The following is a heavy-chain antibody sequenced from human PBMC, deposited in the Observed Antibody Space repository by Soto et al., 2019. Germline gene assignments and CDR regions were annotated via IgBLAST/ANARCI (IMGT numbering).Heavy chain of an antibody. CDR2: IKSKTDGGTT. V-gene: IGHV3-15*01. Sequence: GGSLRLSCAASGFTFSNAWMSWVRQAPGKGLEWVGRIKSKTDGGTTDYAAPVKGRFTISRDDSKNTRYLQMNSLKTEDTAVYYCTTDHHYCSGGSCYSFDYWGQGTLVTVSS. D-gene: IGHD2-15*01. CDR3: TTDHHYCSGGSCYSFDY. J-gene: IGHJ4*02. CDR1: GFTFSNAW.